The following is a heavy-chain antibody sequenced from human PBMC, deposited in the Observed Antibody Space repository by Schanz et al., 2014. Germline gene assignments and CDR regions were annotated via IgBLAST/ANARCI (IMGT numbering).Heavy chain of an antibody. J-gene: IGHJ4*02. CDR1: GFTFRTYY. CDR3: AKDGRLPYYGTGSDFDY. D-gene: IGHD3-22*01. V-gene: IGHV3-7*03. CDR2: IKEDGSEK. Sequence: EVQLVQSGGGLVQPGGSLRLSCAASGFTFRTYYMNWVRQAPGKGLEWVANIKEDGSEKYYVDSVKGRFTISRDNAKNSLYLQMNSLRAGDTAVYYCAKDGRLPYYGTGSDFDYWGQGTLVAVSS.